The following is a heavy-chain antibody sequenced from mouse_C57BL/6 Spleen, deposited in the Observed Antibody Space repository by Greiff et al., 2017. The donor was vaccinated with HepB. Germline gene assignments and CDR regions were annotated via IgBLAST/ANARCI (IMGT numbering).Heavy chain of an antibody. J-gene: IGHJ3*01. Sequence: VQLQQSGAELVKPGASVKMSCKASGYTFTSYWITWVKQRPGQGLEWIGDIYPGSGSTNYNEKFKSKATLTVDTSSSTAYMQLSSLTSEDSAVDYCAGPLYYDYDGFAYWGQGTLVTVSA. CDR3: AGPLYYDYDGFAY. CDR1: GYTFTSYW. CDR2: IYPGSGST. V-gene: IGHV1-55*01. D-gene: IGHD2-4*01.